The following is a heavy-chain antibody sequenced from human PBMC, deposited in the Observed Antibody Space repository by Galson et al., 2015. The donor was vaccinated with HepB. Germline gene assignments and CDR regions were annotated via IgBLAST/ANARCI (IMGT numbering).Heavy chain of an antibody. Sequence: SVKVSCKASGDTFSSYAISWVRQAPGQGLEWMGGIIPIFGTANYAQKFQGRVTITADESTSTAYMELSSLRSEDTAVYYCARSQCTNGVCYRFGIDYWGQGTLVTVSS. CDR3: ARSQCTNGVCYRFGIDY. CDR2: IIPIFGTA. J-gene: IGHJ4*02. D-gene: IGHD2-8*01. V-gene: IGHV1-69*13. CDR1: GDTFSSYA.